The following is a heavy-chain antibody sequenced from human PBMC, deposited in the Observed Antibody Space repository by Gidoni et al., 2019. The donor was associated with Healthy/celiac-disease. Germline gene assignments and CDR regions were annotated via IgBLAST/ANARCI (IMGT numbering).Heavy chain of an antibody. D-gene: IGHD6-6*01. CDR1: GFSFSSYG. CDR2: RSYDGSNK. Sequence: QVLLVESGEGVVQQGRSLSLPCAASGFSFSSYGMHWVRQAAGKGLEWVAVRSYDGSNKYYADSVKGRFTISRDNSKNTLYLQMNSLRAEDTAVYYCAREFEYSSYYMDVWGKGTTVTVSS. CDR3: AREFEYSSYYMDV. J-gene: IGHJ6*03. V-gene: IGHV3-30*03.